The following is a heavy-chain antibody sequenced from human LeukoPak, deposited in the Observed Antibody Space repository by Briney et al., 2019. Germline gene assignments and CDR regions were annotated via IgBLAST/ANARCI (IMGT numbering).Heavy chain of an antibody. CDR2: MNPNSGNT. Sequence: ASVKVSCKASGYTFTSYDINWVRQTTGQGLEWMGWMNPNSGNTAYAQKFQGRVTMSRDTSISTAYMELSSLRSEDTAVYYCARLPKYSRPLDYWGQGTLVTVSS. CDR1: GYTFTSYD. CDR3: ARLPKYSRPLDY. J-gene: IGHJ4*02. D-gene: IGHD6-6*01. V-gene: IGHV1-8*01.